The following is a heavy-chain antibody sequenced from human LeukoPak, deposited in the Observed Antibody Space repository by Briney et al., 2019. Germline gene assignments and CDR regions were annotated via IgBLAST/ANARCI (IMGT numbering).Heavy chain of an antibody. D-gene: IGHD6-13*01. CDR3: ASYSSSWYSTGGRFDY. V-gene: IGHV1-69*13. J-gene: IGHJ4*02. CDR2: IIPIFGTA. CDR1: GGTFSSYA. Sequence: ASVKVSCKASGGTFSSYAISWVRQAPGQRLEWMGGIIPIFGTANYAQKFQGRVTITADESTSTAYMELSSLRSEDTAVYYCASYSSSWYSTGGRFDYWGQGTLVTVSS.